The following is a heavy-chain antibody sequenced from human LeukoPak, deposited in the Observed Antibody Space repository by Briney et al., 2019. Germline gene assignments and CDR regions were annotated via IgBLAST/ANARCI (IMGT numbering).Heavy chain of an antibody. Sequence: GGSLRLSCAASGFTFSNACMRWVRQAPGKGLEWVGRIKSKTDGGTTDYAAPVKGRFTISRDDSRNTLYLQMNSLKTEDTAVYYCTTGITMVRGVIHLIDYWGQGTLVTVSS. CDR1: GFTFSNAC. CDR3: TTGITMVRGVIHLIDY. D-gene: IGHD3-10*01. CDR2: IKSKTDGGTT. J-gene: IGHJ4*02. V-gene: IGHV3-15*01.